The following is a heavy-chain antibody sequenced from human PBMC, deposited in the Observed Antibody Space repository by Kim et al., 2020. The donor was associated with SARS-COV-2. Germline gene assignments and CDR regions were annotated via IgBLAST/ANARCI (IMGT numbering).Heavy chain of an antibody. V-gene: IGHV1-58*01. CDR2: IVVGSGNT. CDR1: GFTFTSSA. J-gene: IGHJ6*02. CDR3: AALFLTSGLRDYYGMDV. D-gene: IGHD3-9*01. Sequence: SVKVSCKASGFTFTSSAVQWVRQARGQRLEWIGWIVVGSGNTNYAQKFQERVTITRDMSTSTAYMELSSLRSEDTAVYYCAALFLTSGLRDYYGMDVWGQGTTVTVSS.